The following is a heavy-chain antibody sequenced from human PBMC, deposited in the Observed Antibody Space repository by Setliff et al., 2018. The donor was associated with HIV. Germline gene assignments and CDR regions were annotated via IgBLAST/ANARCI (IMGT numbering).Heavy chain of an antibody. CDR3: ARDPPTYDSSGYSFDS. V-gene: IGHV1-69*13. CDR2: IFPIFGTP. CDR1: GDTFGSYA. J-gene: IGHJ4*02. Sequence: SMKVSCKASGDTFGSYAISWVRQAPGQGLEWMGAIFPIFGTPNYAQKFQGRVTISADESTSTAYMELSSLTSEDTAVYYCARDPPTYDSSGYSFDSWGQGTLVTVSS. D-gene: IGHD3-22*01.